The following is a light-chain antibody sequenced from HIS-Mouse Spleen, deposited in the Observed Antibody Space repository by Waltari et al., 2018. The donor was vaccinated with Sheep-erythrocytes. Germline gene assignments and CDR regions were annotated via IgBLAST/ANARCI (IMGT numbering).Light chain of an antibody. CDR3: CSYAGSYNHV. CDR1: SSDVGGYNY. V-gene: IGLV2-11*01. CDR2: DVS. Sequence: QSALTQPRSVSGSPGQSVTICCTGTSSDVGGYNYVSWYQQHPGKAPKLMIYDVSKRPSGVPDRFSGSKSGNTASLTISGLQAEDEADYYCCSYAGSYNHVFATGTKVTVL. J-gene: IGLJ1*01.